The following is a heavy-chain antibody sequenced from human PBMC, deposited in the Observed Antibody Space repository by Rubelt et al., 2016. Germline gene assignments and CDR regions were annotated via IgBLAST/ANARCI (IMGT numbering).Heavy chain of an antibody. Sequence: QVQLQQWGAGLLKPSETLSLNCAVYGGSFSGYYWSWIRQPPGKGLEWIGEINHSGSTNYNPSLKRRVHRSGDTSNTSVSLKLSSVTAADTAVYYCARKRYCGGDCYLGAFDIWGQGTMVTVSS. V-gene: IGHV4-34*01. J-gene: IGHJ3*02. D-gene: IGHD2-21*02. CDR1: GGSFSGYY. CDR2: INHSGST. CDR3: ARKRYCGGDCYLGAFDI.